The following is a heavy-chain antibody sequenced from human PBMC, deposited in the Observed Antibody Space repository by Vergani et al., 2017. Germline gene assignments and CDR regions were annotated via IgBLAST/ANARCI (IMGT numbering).Heavy chain of an antibody. CDR3: AALYDSSAHYFDY. V-gene: IGHV1-58*01. J-gene: IGHJ4*02. Sequence: QLVQSGPEVKKPGTSVKVSCKASGFTFTSSAVQWVRQARGQRLEWIGWIVVGSGNTNYAQKFQERVTITRDMSTSTAYMELSSLRSEDTAVYYCAALYDSSAHYFDYWGQGTLVTVSS. CDR2: IVVGSGNT. CDR1: GFTFTSSA. D-gene: IGHD3-22*01.